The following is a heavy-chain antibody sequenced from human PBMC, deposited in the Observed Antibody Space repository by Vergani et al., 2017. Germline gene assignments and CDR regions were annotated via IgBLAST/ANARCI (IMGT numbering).Heavy chain of an antibody. CDR1: GFSFRGHG. Sequence: QVHLVESGGGVVQPGRSLTLSCVASGFSFRGHGMHWVRQAPGKGLEWVAMISYDGDRRDYGDFAKGRFTISRDSSKTVYLQMNSLRVEDTAMYFCAKDLAYSTAWPQVDSRGQGTLVTVSS. CDR2: ISYDGDRR. V-gene: IGHV3-30*18. CDR3: AKDLAYSTAWPQVDS. D-gene: IGHD4-11*01. J-gene: IGHJ4*02.